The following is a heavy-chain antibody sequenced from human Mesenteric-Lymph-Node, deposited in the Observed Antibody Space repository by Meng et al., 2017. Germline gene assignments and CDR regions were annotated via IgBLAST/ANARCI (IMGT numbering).Heavy chain of an antibody. V-gene: IGHV3-30*04. Sequence: QGQLQESGPGLVKPSGTLSLTCGVSGVSISSNIRWTWVRQPPGKGLEWMAVISYDGSNKYYADSVKGRFTISRDNSKNTLYLQMNSLRAEDTAVYYCARNRGGYSYGYGYWGQGTLVTVSS. CDR3: ARNRGGYSYGYGY. CDR1: GVSISSNIR. CDR2: ISYDGSNK. D-gene: IGHD5-18*01. J-gene: IGHJ4*02.